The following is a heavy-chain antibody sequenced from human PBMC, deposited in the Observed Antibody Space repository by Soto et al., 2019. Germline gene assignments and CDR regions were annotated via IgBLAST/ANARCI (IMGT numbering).Heavy chain of an antibody. CDR1: GYTFTSYY. CDR2: INPSGGST. CDR3: ARVGEDDSSGYPAGYFDY. J-gene: IGHJ4*02. D-gene: IGHD3-22*01. Sequence: ASVKVSCKASGYTFTSYYMHWVRQAPGQGLEWMGIINPSGGSTSYAQKFQGRVTMTRDTSTSTVYMELSSLRSEDTAVYYCARVGEDDSSGYPAGYFDYWGQGTLVTVSS. V-gene: IGHV1-46*01.